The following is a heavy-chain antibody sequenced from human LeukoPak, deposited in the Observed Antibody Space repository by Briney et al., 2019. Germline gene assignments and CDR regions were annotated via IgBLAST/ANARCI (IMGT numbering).Heavy chain of an antibody. CDR2: MNPNSGNT. Sequence: GASVKVSCKASGYTFSSYDINWVRQATGQGLQWMGWMNPNSGNTFYAQKFQGRVTITRNTSTSTAYMELSSLRSEDTAVYYCARTSHYVDIAATIPYGIYYFDYWGQGTLVTVSS. J-gene: IGHJ4*02. V-gene: IGHV1-8*03. D-gene: IGHD5-12*01. CDR3: ARTSHYVDIAATIPYGIYYFDY. CDR1: GYTFSSYD.